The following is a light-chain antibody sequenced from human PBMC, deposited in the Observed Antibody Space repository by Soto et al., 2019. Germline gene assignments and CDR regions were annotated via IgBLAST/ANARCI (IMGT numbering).Light chain of an antibody. CDR2: AAS. CDR3: QQLNSYPLT. V-gene: IGKV1-9*01. Sequence: IQLTQSPSSLSASVGDRVTITCRASQGIATYLAWYLQKPGKAPKLLISAASTLHSGVPSRFSGSGSGTDFTLTIRSLQPEDFATYYCQQLNSYPLTFGGGTKVEIK. J-gene: IGKJ4*01. CDR1: QGIATY.